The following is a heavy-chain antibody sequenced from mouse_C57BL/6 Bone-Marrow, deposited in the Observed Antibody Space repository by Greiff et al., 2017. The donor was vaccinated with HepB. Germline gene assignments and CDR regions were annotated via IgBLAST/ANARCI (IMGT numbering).Heavy chain of an antibody. D-gene: IGHD1-1*01. Sequence: VQLQQSGAELVRPGASVKLSCTASGFNIKDDYMHWVKQRPEQGLEWIGWIDPENGDTEYASKFQGKATITADTSSNTAYLQLSSLTSEDTAVYYCTPYYYGSSSYYFDYWGQGTTLTVSS. V-gene: IGHV14-4*01. J-gene: IGHJ2*01. CDR3: TPYYYGSSSYYFDY. CDR2: IDPENGDT. CDR1: GFNIKDDY.